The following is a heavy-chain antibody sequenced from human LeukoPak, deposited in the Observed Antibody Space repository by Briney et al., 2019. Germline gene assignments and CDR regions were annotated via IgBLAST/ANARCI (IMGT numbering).Heavy chain of an antibody. J-gene: IGHJ4*02. CDR2: ISYDGSNK. CDR1: GFTFSSYA. D-gene: IGHD2-15*01. Sequence: GRSLRLSCAASGFTFSSYAMHWVRQAPGKGLEWVAVISYDGSNKYYADSVKGRFTISRDNSKNTPYLQMNSLRAEDTAVYYCARDSLVVVVAYYFDYWGQGTLVTVSS. V-gene: IGHV3-30-3*01. CDR3: ARDSLVVVVAYYFDY.